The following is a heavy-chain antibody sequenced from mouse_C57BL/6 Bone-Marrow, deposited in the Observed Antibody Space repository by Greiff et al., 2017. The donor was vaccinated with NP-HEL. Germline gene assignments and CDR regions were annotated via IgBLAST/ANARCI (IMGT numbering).Heavy chain of an antibody. CDR1: GYSITSGYD. D-gene: IGHD1-2*01. CDR2: ISYSGST. Sequence: VQLKESGPGMVKPSQSLSLTCTVTGYSITSGYDWHWIRHFPGNKLEWMGYISYSGSTNYNPSLKSRISITHDTSKNHFFLKLNSVTTEDTATYYCARDGYGRRFAYWGQGTLVTVSA. V-gene: IGHV3-1*01. J-gene: IGHJ3*01. CDR3: ARDGYGRRFAY.